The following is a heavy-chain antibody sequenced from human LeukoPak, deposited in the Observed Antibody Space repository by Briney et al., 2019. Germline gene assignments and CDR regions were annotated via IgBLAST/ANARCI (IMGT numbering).Heavy chain of an antibody. CDR3: ARRGYSGYTGPYNWFDP. J-gene: IGHJ5*02. CDR2: MNPNSGNT. CDR1: GYTFTSYD. D-gene: IGHD5-12*01. V-gene: IGHV1-8*01. Sequence: ASVKVSCKASGYTFTSYDINWVRQATGQGLEWMGWMNPNSGNTGYAQKFQGRVTMTRNTSISKAYMELSSLRSEDTAVYYCARRGYSGYTGPYNWFDPWGQGTLVTVSS.